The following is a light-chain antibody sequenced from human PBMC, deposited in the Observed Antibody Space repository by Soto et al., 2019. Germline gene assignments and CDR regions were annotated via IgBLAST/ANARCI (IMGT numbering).Light chain of an antibody. V-gene: IGKV1-27*01. CDR2: DAS. CDR3: QKYKSAPYT. CDR1: QGVSSS. Sequence: DIQMTQSPSSLSASIGDRVTITCRTSQGVSSSLAWYQHRPGQAPSLLIYDASTLQSGVPSRFSGSGSGTDFTLTISSLQPEDVATYYCQKYKSAPYTFGPGTKVDIK. J-gene: IGKJ3*01.